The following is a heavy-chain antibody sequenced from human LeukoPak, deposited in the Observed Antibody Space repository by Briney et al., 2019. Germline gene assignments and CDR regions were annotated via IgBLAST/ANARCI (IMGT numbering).Heavy chain of an antibody. V-gene: IGHV3-48*04. Sequence: PGGSLRLSCAASGFTFSNYDMNWVRQAPGKGLEWVSSISNSGSSIYYADSVKGRFTMSRDNAKNSLYLQMNSLRAEDTAVYYCARDGKAATDYWGQGTLVTVSS. CDR2: ISNSGSSI. D-gene: IGHD6-25*01. CDR3: ARDGKAATDY. CDR1: GFTFSNYD. J-gene: IGHJ4*02.